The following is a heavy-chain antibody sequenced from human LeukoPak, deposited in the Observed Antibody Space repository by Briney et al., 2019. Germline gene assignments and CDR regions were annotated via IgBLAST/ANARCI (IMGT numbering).Heavy chain of an antibody. V-gene: IGHV3-30*18. Sequence: GGSLRLSCAASGFTFSGFGMHRVRQAPGKGLEWVAVISYDGSNKYYADSVKGRFTISRDNSKNTLYLQMNSLRAEDTAVYYCAKATVVPAAIVGYALDYWGQGTLVTVSS. D-gene: IGHD2-2*02. CDR1: GFTFSGFG. CDR3: AKATVVPAAIVGYALDY. CDR2: ISYDGSNK. J-gene: IGHJ4*02.